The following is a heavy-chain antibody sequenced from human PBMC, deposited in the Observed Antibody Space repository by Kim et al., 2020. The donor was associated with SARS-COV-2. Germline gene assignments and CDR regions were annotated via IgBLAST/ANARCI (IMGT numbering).Heavy chain of an antibody. Sequence: ASVKVSCKASGYTFTSYGISWVRQAPGQGLEWMGWISAYNGNTNYAQKLQGRVTMTTDTSTSTAYMELRSLRSDDTAVYYCARAHYYYGSGSPPTMRYYYYYGMDVWGQGTTVTVSS. D-gene: IGHD3-10*01. CDR2: ISAYNGNT. CDR3: ARAHYYYGSGSPPTMRYYYYYGMDV. J-gene: IGHJ6*02. V-gene: IGHV1-18*01. CDR1: GYTFTSYG.